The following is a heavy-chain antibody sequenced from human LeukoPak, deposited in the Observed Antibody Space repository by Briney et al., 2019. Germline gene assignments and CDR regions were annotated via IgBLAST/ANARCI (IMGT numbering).Heavy chain of an antibody. Sequence: GGSLRLSCAASGFTFSSYSMNWVRQAPGKGLEWVSSITSGSTYIYYADSVKGRFTISRDNAKNSLYLQMNSLRAEDTAVYYCARSAGYSKYMDVWGKGTTVTISS. D-gene: IGHD6-13*01. CDR1: GFTFSSYS. CDR3: ARSAGYSKYMDV. CDR2: ITSGSTYI. V-gene: IGHV3-21*01. J-gene: IGHJ6*03.